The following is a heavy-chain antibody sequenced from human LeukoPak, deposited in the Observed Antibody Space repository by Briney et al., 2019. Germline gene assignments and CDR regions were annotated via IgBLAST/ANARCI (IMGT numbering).Heavy chain of an antibody. V-gene: IGHV3-9*01. Sequence: PGRSLRLSCAASGFTFDDYAMHWVRQAPGKGLEWVSGISWNSGSIGYADSVKGRFTISRDNSKNTLYLQMNSLRAEDTAVYYCARMGELSLPGDYWGQGTLVTVSS. CDR1: GFTFDDYA. CDR2: ISWNSGSI. CDR3: ARMGELSLPGDY. D-gene: IGHD3-16*02. J-gene: IGHJ4*02.